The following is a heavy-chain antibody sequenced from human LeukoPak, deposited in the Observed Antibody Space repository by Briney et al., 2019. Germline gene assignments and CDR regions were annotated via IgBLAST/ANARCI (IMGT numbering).Heavy chain of an antibody. D-gene: IGHD3-3*01. V-gene: IGHV4-38-2*01. Sequence: SETLSLTCAVSGYSISSGYYWGWIRQPPGRGLEWIGSIYHSGSTYYNPSLKSRVTISVDTSKNQFSLKLSSVTAADTAVYYCARVILRITIFGVVIKKPNWFDPWGQGTLVTVSS. CDR2: IYHSGST. CDR3: ARVILRITIFGVVIKKPNWFDP. CDR1: GYSISSGYY. J-gene: IGHJ5*02.